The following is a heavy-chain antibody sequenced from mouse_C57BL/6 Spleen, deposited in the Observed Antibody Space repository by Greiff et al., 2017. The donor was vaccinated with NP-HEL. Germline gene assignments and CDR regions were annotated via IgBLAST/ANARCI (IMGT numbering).Heavy chain of an antibody. CDR2: IWWDDDK. Sequence: QVTLKVSGPGILQPSQTLSLPFSFSVFSLLPFFLFFFFLLPPSWKGLEWLAHIWWDDDKYYNPALKSRLTISKDTSKNQVFLKIANVDTADTATYYCARIPELGRDYYAMDYWGQGTSVTVSS. J-gene: IGHJ4*01. CDR1: VFSLLPFFLF. D-gene: IGHD4-1*01. CDR3: ARIPELGRDYYAMDY. V-gene: IGHV8-8*01.